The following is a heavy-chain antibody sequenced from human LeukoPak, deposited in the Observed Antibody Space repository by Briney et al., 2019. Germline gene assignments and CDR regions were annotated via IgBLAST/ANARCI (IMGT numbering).Heavy chain of an antibody. D-gene: IGHD5-12*01. CDR1: GFTFSSST. CDR3: ARGGLVATIVYYYMDV. CDR2: ISGSGSGGST. J-gene: IGHJ6*03. V-gene: IGHV3-21*01. Sequence: PGGSLRLSCAASGFTFSSSTMSWVRQAPGKGLEWVSSISGSGSGGSTYYADSVKGRFTISRDNAKNSLYLQMNSLRAEDTAVYYCARGGLVATIVYYYMDVWGKGTTVTVSS.